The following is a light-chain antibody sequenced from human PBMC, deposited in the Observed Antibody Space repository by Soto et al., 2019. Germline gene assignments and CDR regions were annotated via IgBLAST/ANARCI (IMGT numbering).Light chain of an antibody. J-gene: IGKJ4*01. CDR3: QQYNKWPLT. Sequence: EIVMTQSPATLSVSPGERATLSCRASQSVSNNLAWYQQQPGQAPRLLIYHASTRATDIPARFSGSASGTEFTLTISSLQSEDFAVYYCQQYNKWPLTFGGGTKVEIQ. CDR2: HAS. V-gene: IGKV3-15*01. CDR1: QSVSNN.